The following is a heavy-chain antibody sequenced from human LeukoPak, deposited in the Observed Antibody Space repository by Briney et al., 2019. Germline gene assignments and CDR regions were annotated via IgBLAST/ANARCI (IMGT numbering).Heavy chain of an antibody. V-gene: IGHV3-23*01. Sequence: PGGSLRLSHAPSGHTYTDYDQRWVTQAPAAGLEWVSAISGIANAIFYANSVKGRFTISRDNSKNTLSLQMTSLRAEDTAVYYCVRHLATSGSYPLDYWGQGALVTVSS. CDR1: GHTYTDYD. CDR2: ISGIANAI. D-gene: IGHD2-15*01. J-gene: IGHJ4*02. CDR3: VRHLATSGSYPLDY.